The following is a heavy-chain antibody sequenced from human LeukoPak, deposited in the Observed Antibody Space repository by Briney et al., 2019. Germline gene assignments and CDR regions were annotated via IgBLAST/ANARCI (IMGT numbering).Heavy chain of an antibody. Sequence: PGGSLRLSCAASGFTFSSYAMSWVRQAPGKGLEWVSGISGSGSNTYYADSVKGRFTISRDNSKNTLYLQMNSLRAEDTAVYYCAKDQLVDTATYYFDYWGQGTLVTVSS. V-gene: IGHV3-23*01. J-gene: IGHJ4*02. D-gene: IGHD6-6*01. CDR3: AKDQLVDTATYYFDY. CDR1: GFTFSSYA. CDR2: ISGSGSNT.